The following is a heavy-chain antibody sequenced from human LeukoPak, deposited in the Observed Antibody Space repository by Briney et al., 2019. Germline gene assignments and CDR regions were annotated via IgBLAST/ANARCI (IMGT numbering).Heavy chain of an antibody. CDR1: GFTFSSYW. CDR3: ARGGSSDWYENAFDI. Sequence: GGSLRLSCAASGFTFSSYWMSWVRQAPGEGLEWVANIKQDGSEKYYVDSVKGRFTISRDNAKNSLYLHMNSLRAEDTAVYYCARGGSSDWYENAFDIWGQGTMVTVSS. D-gene: IGHD6-19*01. CDR2: IKQDGSEK. V-gene: IGHV3-7*01. J-gene: IGHJ3*02.